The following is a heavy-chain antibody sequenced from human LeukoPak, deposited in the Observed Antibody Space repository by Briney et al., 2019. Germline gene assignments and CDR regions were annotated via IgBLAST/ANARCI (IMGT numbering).Heavy chain of an antibody. Sequence: GGSLRLSCAASGFTFSSYAMHWVRQAPGKGLEWVAVISYDGSNKYYADSVKGRFTISRDNSKNTLYLQMNSLRAEDTAVYYCARDLIRIQLWPYGMDVWGQGTTVTVSS. V-gene: IGHV3-30-3*01. CDR2: ISYDGSNK. J-gene: IGHJ6*02. D-gene: IGHD5-18*01. CDR3: ARDLIRIQLWPYGMDV. CDR1: GFTFSSYA.